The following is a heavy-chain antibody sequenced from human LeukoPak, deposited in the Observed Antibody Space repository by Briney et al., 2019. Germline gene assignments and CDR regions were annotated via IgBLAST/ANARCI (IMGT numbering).Heavy chain of an antibody. CDR2: IYTSGST. D-gene: IGHD4-17*01. V-gene: IGHV4-4*07. CDR1: GGSISSYY. J-gene: IGHJ4*02. CDR3: ARTHDYGDYEDY. Sequence: SETLSLTCTVSGGSISSYYWSWIRQPAGKGLEWIGRIYTSGSTNYNPSLKSRVTMSVDTSKNRFSLKLSSVTAADTAVYYCARTHDYGDYEDYWGQGTLVTVSS.